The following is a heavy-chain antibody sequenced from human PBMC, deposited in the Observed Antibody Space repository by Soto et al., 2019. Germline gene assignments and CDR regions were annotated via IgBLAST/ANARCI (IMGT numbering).Heavy chain of an antibody. CDR1: GVSIINSSYY. CDR3: ARHGSY. J-gene: IGHJ4*02. CDR2: IYYSGIT. Sequence: QLQLQESGPGLVKPSETLSLTCTVSGVSIINSSYYWGWISRPPGKGLEWIGTIYYSGITYYNPSLKSRVTISVDTSKNQFSLEMTSVNAADTAVYYCARHGSYWGQGTLVTVSS. V-gene: IGHV4-39*01.